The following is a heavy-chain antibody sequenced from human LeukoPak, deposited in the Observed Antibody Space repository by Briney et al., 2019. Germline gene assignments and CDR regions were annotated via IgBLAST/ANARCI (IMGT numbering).Heavy chain of an antibody. Sequence: ASVKVSCKASGYTFTGYYMHWVRQAPGQGLEWMGWINPNSGGTNYAQKFQGRVTMTRDTSISTAYMELSRLRSDDTAVYYCAREPIVVVTAPDHYLDYWGQGTLVTVSS. CDR2: INPNSGGT. CDR3: AREPIVVVTAPDHYLDY. D-gene: IGHD2-21*02. V-gene: IGHV1-2*02. CDR1: GYTFTGYY. J-gene: IGHJ4*02.